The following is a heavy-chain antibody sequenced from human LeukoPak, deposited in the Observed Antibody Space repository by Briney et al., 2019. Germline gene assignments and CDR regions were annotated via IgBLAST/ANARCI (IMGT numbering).Heavy chain of an antibody. CDR2: IGIADDT. V-gene: IGHV3-13*01. Sequence: GGSLRLSCAASGFTFRNYDMHWVRQFPGRGLEWVSAIGIADDTHYPDSVKGRFTISRENAKNSLYLQMNSLGDEDTGVYYCGRDAVLGSGSVDYWGQGVLVTVSS. D-gene: IGHD3-10*01. CDR1: GFTFRNYD. J-gene: IGHJ4*02. CDR3: GRDAVLGSGSVDY.